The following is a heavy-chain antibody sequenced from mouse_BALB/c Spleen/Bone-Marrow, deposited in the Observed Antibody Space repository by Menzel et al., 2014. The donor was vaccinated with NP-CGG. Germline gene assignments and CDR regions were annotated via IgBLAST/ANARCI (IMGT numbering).Heavy chain of an antibody. Sequence: VQMQQFGPSLARPGASVNMFSQASRYSFTRYWMHWVKQRPGQGLYRVGAIYSGNSDTTFKQKFKDKVKLTAVTSASTAYMELSSLTNEDSAVYYCTVLVKEGFAYWGQGTLVTVSA. V-gene: IGHV1-5*01. CDR3: TVLVKEGFAY. CDR1: RYSFTRYW. CDR2: IYSGNSDT. D-gene: IGHD2-10*02. J-gene: IGHJ3*01.